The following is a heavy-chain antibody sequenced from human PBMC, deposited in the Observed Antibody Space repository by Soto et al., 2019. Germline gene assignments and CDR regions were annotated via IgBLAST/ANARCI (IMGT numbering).Heavy chain of an antibody. D-gene: IGHD3-22*01. CDR2: ISTYNGNT. V-gene: IGHV1-18*01. Sequence: QVQVVQSGAEVKKPGASVKVSCKASGYTFTTYDMSWVRQAPGQGLDGMGWISTYNGNTKYAERLQGRVTMTTDTTTSTAYMELRSLRSDDTAVYYCARGPTDYYDNSGNYFLDYWGQGTLVTVSS. J-gene: IGHJ4*02. CDR3: ARGPTDYYDNSGNYFLDY. CDR1: GYTFTTYD.